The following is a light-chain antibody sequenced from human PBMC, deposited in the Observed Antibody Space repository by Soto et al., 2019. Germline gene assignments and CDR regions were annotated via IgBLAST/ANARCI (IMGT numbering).Light chain of an antibody. V-gene: IGKV1-27*01. J-gene: IGKJ1*01. CDR1: QDISNY. Sequence: DIQMTQSPSSLSASVGDRVTITCRARQDISNYLAWYQQKPGKVPKLLIYAASTLQSGVPSRFSGSGSGTDFTLTISRLQPEDVASYYGQKYNSALGTFGQGTKVEIK. CDR3: QKYNSALGT. CDR2: AAS.